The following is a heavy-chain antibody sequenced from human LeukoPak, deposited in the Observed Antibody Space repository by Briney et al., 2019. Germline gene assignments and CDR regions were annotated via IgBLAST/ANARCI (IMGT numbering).Heavy chain of an antibody. CDR2: IYYSGST. D-gene: IGHD6-6*01. Sequence: SETLSLTCAVYGGSFSGYYWSWIRQPPGKGLEWIGYIYYSGSTNYNPSLKSRVTISVDTSKNQFSLKLSSVTAADTAVYYCASVRAGAFDIRGQGTMVTVSS. CDR3: ASVRAGAFDI. CDR1: GGSFSGYY. J-gene: IGHJ3*02. V-gene: IGHV4-59*01.